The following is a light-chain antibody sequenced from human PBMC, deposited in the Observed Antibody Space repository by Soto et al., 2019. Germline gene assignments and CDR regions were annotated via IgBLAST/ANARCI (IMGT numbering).Light chain of an antibody. CDR3: QQYHDRPRT. CDR2: GAS. V-gene: IGKV3-15*01. CDR1: QSVSSN. J-gene: IGKJ1*01. Sequence: ELVLTQSPATLSVSPGERATLSCRASQSVSSNLAWYQQKPGQAPRLLMFGASRGATGVPARFRGSGSGREFTLTISSLQSEDSAVYYCQQYHDRPRTFGQGTKVDIK.